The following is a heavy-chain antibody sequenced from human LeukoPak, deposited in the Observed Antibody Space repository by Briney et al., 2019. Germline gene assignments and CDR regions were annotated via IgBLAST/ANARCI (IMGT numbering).Heavy chain of an antibody. CDR1: GYTFTGYY. D-gene: IGHD3-10*01. J-gene: IGHJ4*02. V-gene: IGHV1-2*02. Sequence: ASVKVSCKASGYTFTGYYMHWVRQAPGQGLEWMGWINPNSGGTNYAQKFQGRVTMTRDTSISTAYMELSRLRSDDTAVYYCARVAVSWFGESYYDYWGQGTLVTVSS. CDR2: INPNSGGT. CDR3: ARVAVSWFGESYYDY.